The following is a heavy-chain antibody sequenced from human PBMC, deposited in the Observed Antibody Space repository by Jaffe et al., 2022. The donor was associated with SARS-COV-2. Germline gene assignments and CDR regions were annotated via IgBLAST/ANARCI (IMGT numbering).Heavy chain of an antibody. Sequence: QVHLVESGGVVVQPGGSLRLSCAASGFTFSSYVMHWVRQAPGKGLEWVAVVWSDGNTKYYADSVKVRFTISRDNSKNTVYLQMNSLRAEDTAVYYCARDQWQSGWLLTGIDYWGQGTLVTVSS. CDR3: ARDQWQSGWLLTGIDY. CDR1: GFTFSSYV. D-gene: IGHD6-19*01. V-gene: IGHV3-33*01. CDR2: VWSDGNTK. J-gene: IGHJ4*02.